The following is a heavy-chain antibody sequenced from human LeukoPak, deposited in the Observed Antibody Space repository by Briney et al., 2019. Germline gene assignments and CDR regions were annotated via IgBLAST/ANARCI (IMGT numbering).Heavy chain of an antibody. V-gene: IGHV4-34*01. CDR3: ARAAAGNLDY. D-gene: IGHD6-13*01. Sequence: SETLSLTRAVYGGSFSGYYWSWIRQPPGKGLEWIGEINHSGSTNYNPSLKSRVTISVDTSKNQFSLKLSSVTAADTAVYYCARAAAGNLDYWGQGTLVTVSS. CDR1: GGSFSGYY. J-gene: IGHJ4*02. CDR2: INHSGST.